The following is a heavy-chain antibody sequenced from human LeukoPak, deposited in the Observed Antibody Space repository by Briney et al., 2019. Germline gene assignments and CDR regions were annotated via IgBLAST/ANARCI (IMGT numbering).Heavy chain of an antibody. CDR1: GGSFSGYY. Sequence: SETLSLTCAVYGGSFSGYYWSWIRQPPGKGLEWIGEINHSGSTNYNPSLKSRVTISVDTSKNQFSLKLSSVTAADTAVYYCARVIAAAGTVFDYWGQGTLVTVSS. V-gene: IGHV4-34*01. CDR2: INHSGST. J-gene: IGHJ4*02. D-gene: IGHD6-13*01. CDR3: ARVIAAAGTVFDY.